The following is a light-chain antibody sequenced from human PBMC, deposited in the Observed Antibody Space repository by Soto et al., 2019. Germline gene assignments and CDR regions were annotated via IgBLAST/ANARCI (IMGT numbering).Light chain of an antibody. CDR2: DAS. Sequence: EIVLTQSPATLSLSPGERATLSCRASQSVGTSLAWFQQKRGQAPRLLINDASKRATGIPGRFSGSGSGTDFTLTISSLEPEDFAVYYCQQRSNWPTFGQGTKLEIK. CDR3: QQRSNWPT. V-gene: IGKV3-11*01. CDR1: QSVGTS. J-gene: IGKJ2*01.